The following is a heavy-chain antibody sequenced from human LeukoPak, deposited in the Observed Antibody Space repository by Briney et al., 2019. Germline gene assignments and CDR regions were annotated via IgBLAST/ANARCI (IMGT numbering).Heavy chain of an antibody. Sequence: PSETLSLTCTVSVHPLSSGSYYRSWIRQPPGRGLEWIGYIHYSGSTNYNPSLKSRVTMLVDTSKNQFSLKLSSVTAADTAVYYCAREGKYYLDYWGQGTLVTVSS. CDR2: IHYSGST. V-gene: IGHV4-61*01. J-gene: IGHJ4*02. CDR1: VHPLSSGSYY. D-gene: IGHD3-10*01. CDR3: AREGKYYLDY.